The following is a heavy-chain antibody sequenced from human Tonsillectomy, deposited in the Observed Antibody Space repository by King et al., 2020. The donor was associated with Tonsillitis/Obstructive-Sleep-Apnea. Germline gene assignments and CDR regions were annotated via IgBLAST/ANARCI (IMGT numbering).Heavy chain of an antibody. CDR3: AKEYGHYYNENSGATSFDY. D-gene: IGHD3-22*01. J-gene: IGHJ4*02. CDR1: GFSFDDYA. CDR2: IKWNTGII. Sequence: VQLVESGGGLVQPGRSLRLSCAASGFSFDDYAMHWVRQVPGKGLEWVAGIKWNTGIIGYADSVKGRCTISRDNAKNSLYLQMNSLRPEDTALYYCAKEYGHYYNENSGATSFDYWGQGTLVTVSS. V-gene: IGHV3-9*01.